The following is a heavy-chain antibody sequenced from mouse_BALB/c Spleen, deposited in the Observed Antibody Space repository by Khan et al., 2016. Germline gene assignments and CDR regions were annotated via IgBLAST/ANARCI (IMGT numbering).Heavy chain of an antibody. CDR3: ATTGDSGYYAMDD. CDR1: GYTFTTAG. D-gene: IGHD2-13*01. CDR2: INTHSGVP. V-gene: IGHV9-4*02. Sequence: QIQLVQSGPELKKPGETVRISCKASGYTFTTAGMQWVQKMPGKGLEWIGWINTHSGVPKYAEDFKGRFAFSLETSANTAYLQISNLKNEDTATXVCATTGDSGYYAMDDWGQGTSVTVSS. J-gene: IGHJ4*01.